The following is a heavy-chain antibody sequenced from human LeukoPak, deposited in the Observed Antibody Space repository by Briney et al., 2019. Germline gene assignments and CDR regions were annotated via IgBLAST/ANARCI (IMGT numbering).Heavy chain of an antibody. Sequence: GGSLRLSCAASGFTFSRYWTSWVRQAPGKGREWVSYISSSSSTIYYADSVKGRFTISRDNAKNSLYLQMNSLRAEDTAVYYCARAADFWSGYWVGVFDYWGQGTLVTVSS. CDR1: GFTFSRYW. J-gene: IGHJ4*02. CDR2: ISSSSSTI. V-gene: IGHV3-48*04. D-gene: IGHD3-3*01. CDR3: ARAADFWSGYWVGVFDY.